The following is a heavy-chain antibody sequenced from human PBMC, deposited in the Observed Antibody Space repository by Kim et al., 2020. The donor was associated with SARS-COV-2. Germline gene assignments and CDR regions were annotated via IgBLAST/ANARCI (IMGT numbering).Heavy chain of an antibody. J-gene: IGHJ6*02. Sequence: SQTLSLTCAISGDSVSSNSAAWNWIRQSPSRGLEWLGRTYYRSKWYNDYAVSVKSRITINPDTSKNQFSLQLNSVTPEDTAVYYCARDTPHRYSGSYSYYYYYYYGMDVWGQGTTVTVSS. CDR2: TYYRSKWYN. CDR3: ARDTPHRYSGSYSYYYYYYYGMDV. CDR1: GDSVSSNSAA. V-gene: IGHV6-1*01. D-gene: IGHD1-26*01.